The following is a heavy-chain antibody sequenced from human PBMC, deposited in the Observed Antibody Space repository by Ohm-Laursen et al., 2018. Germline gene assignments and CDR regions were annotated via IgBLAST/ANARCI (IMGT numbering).Heavy chain of an antibody. Sequence: SLRLSCSASGFIFSTNAMTWVRQAPGKGLEWVSAISGNSRFYADSVKGRFTISRDNSKNNLYLQMNSLTAEDTAVYYCAKDTKYYGMNVWGQGTTVTVSS. J-gene: IGHJ6*02. CDR3: AKDTKYYGMNV. CDR2: ISGNSR. CDR1: GFIFSTNA. V-gene: IGHV3-23*01. D-gene: IGHD2-2*01.